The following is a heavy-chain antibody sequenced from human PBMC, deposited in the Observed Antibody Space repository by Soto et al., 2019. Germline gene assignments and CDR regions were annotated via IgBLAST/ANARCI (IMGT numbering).Heavy chain of an antibody. Sequence: QITLNESGPTVVRPTETLTLTCRFSGFSLTTSGVGVGWIRQSPGKAPEWLALIYWDDDKRNSASLKSRLTITKVTSNNQVVLTVSDLDTTDTATYYCAHRVLRTVFGLVTTTAIYFDFWGQGTPVAVSS. V-gene: IGHV2-5*02. CDR2: IYWDDDK. D-gene: IGHD3-3*01. CDR3: AHRVLRTVFGLVTTTAIYFDF. CDR1: GFSLTTSGVG. J-gene: IGHJ5*01.